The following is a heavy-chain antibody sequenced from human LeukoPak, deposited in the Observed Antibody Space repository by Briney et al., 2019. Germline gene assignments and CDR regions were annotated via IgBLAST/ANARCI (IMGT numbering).Heavy chain of an antibody. J-gene: IGHJ6*01. CDR2: ISSTSYYI. CDR1: GFTFSTYS. CDR3: ARSSRGDV. D-gene: IGHD2-2*01. V-gene: IGHV3-21*01. Sequence: GGSLRLSCAASGFTFSTYSMNWVRQAPGRGLEWVSSISSTSYYIYYADSVKGRFTISRDNAKNSLYLQMNSLRVEDTAVYYCARSSRGDVWGHGTTVTASS.